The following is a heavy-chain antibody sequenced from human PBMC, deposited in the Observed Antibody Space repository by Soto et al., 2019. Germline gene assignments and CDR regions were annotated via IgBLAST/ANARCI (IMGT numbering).Heavy chain of an antibody. J-gene: IGHJ4*02. CDR2: IWYDGSNK. V-gene: IGHV3-33*01. D-gene: IGHD6-19*01. CDR3: ARDQQQWDPEFDY. Sequence: QVQLVESGGGVVQPGRSLRLSCAASGFTFSSYGMHWVRQAPGKGLEWVAVIWYDGSNKYYADSVKGRFTISRDNSENTLYLQMNSLRAEDTAVYYCARDQQQWDPEFDYWGQGTLVTVSS. CDR1: GFTFSSYG.